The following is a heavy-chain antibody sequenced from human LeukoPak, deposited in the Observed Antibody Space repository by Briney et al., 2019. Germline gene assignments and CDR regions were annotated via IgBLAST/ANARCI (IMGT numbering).Heavy chain of an antibody. CDR3: AKDGSGSSEAFDY. J-gene: IGHJ4*02. CDR2: ISYDGSNK. CDR1: GFTFSSYG. D-gene: IGHD1-26*01. V-gene: IGHV3-30*18. Sequence: GGSLRLSCAASGFTFSSYGMHWVRQAPGKGLEWVAVISYDGSNKYYADSVKGRFTISRDNSKNTLYLQMNSLRAEDTAVYYCAKDGSGSSEAFDYWGQGTLVTVSS.